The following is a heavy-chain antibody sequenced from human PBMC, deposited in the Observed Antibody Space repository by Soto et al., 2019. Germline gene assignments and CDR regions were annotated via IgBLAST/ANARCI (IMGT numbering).Heavy chain of an antibody. CDR2: IFYSGST. CDR3: ARGAADTAMVDS. J-gene: IGHJ4*02. D-gene: IGHD5-18*01. V-gene: IGHV4-59*01. Sequence: SETLSLTCTVSGGSIRSYFWTWIRQPPGKGLEWLGYIFYSGSTFYNPSLKSRVTISIHTSKSQFSLQLTSVTAADTAVYYCARGAADTAMVDSWGQGTLVTVSS. CDR1: GGSIRSYF.